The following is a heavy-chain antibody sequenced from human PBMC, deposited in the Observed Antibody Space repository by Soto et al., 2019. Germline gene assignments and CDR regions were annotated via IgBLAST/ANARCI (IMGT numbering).Heavy chain of an antibody. V-gene: IGHV3-23*01. CDR1: GFTFSSYT. J-gene: IGHJ3*02. D-gene: IGHD1-7*01. Sequence: DVQLLESGGDFIQPWGSLRLSCAASGFTFSSYTMRWFRQAPGEGLEWVSTISGSGGDTYYADSVKGRFTISRDNSKNTLYLQMNSLRAADTAIYYCVKKMSTRTTGAFDIWGQGTMVTVSS. CDR2: ISGSGGDT. CDR3: VKKMSTRTTGAFDI.